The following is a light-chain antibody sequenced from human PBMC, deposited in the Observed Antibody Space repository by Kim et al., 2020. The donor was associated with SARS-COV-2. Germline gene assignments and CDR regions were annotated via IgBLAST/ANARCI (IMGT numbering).Light chain of an antibody. V-gene: IGLV2-11*01. Sequence: QSALTPPRSVSGSPGQSVTISCTGTSNDVGVYNYVSWFQQHPGKAPKLMIYDVTHRPSGVPDRFSGSKSGNTASLTVSGLQAEDEADYLCSSYAGASTVVFGGGTQLTVL. J-gene: IGLJ2*01. CDR2: DVT. CDR3: SSYAGASTVV. CDR1: SNDVGVYNY.